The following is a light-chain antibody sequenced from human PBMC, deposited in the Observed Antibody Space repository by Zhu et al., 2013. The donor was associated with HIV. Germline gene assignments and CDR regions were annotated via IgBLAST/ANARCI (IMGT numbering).Light chain of an antibody. CDR1: QDISRA. J-gene: IGKJ4*01. V-gene: IGKV1-13*02. Sequence: AVQLTQSPSSLSASIGERVTITCRTSQDISRAVAWYQQKAGSPPKLLIYDASTLERGSPSRFSGAGSGTVFTLTISSLQPEDFATYYCQQFNALPLTFGGGPRWRS. CDR3: QQFNALPLT. CDR2: DAS.